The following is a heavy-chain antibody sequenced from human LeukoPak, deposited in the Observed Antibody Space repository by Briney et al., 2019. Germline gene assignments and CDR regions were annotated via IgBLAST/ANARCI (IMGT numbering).Heavy chain of an antibody. D-gene: IGHD2-15*01. CDR1: GGSFSGYY. Sequence: RASETLSLTCAVYGGSFSGYYWSWIRQPPGKGLEWIGEINHSGSTNYNPSLKSRVTISVDTSKNQFSLKLSSVTAADTAVYYCARNGPDIVVVVAATTKHRVFDYWGQGTLVTVSS. CDR3: ARNGPDIVVVVAATTKHRVFDY. J-gene: IGHJ4*02. CDR2: INHSGST. V-gene: IGHV4-34*01.